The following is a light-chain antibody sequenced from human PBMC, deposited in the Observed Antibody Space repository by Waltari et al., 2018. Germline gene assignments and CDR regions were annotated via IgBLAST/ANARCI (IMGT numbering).Light chain of an antibody. Sequence: SYVVTQPPSVSVAPGQTATITCEGDNIRSKNVNWYQQEPGQAPVVVVYDDSDRPSGIPERFSGSNSGNTATLTISRVEAGDEADYYCQVWDPNSDRQVFGGGTKLTVL. CDR1: NIRSKN. CDR2: DDS. J-gene: IGLJ2*01. CDR3: QVWDPNSDRQV. V-gene: IGLV3-21*02.